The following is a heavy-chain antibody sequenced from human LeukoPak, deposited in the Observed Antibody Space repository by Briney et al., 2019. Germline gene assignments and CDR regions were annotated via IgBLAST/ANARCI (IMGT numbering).Heavy chain of an antibody. J-gene: IGHJ3*02. D-gene: IGHD2-15*01. CDR3: ASRYCSGGSCYLGAFDI. CDR2: ISYDGSNK. CDR1: GFTFSSYA. Sequence: PGRSLRLSCAASGFTFSSYAMHWVRQAPGKGLEWVAVISYDGSNKYYADSVKGRFTISRDNSKNTLYLQMSSLRAEDMAVYYCASRYCSGGSCYLGAFDIWGQGTMVTVSS. V-gene: IGHV3-30-3*01.